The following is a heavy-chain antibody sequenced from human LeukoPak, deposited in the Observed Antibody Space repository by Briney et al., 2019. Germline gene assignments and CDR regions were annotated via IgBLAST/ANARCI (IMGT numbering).Heavy chain of an antibody. CDR2: ISSSSSTI. D-gene: IGHD2-15*01. Sequence: GGSLRLSCAASGFTFSSYSMNWVRQAPGKGLEWVSYISSSSSTIYYADSVKGRFTISRDNAKNSLYLQMNSLRAEDTAVYYCASDPQLGYCSGGSCYSTWFDPWGQGTLVTVSS. V-gene: IGHV3-48*01. J-gene: IGHJ5*02. CDR1: GFTFSSYS. CDR3: ASDPQLGYCSGGSCYSTWFDP.